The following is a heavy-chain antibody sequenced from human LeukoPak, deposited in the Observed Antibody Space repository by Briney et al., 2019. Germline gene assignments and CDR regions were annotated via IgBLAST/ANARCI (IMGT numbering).Heavy chain of an antibody. D-gene: IGHD3-10*01. CDR2: ISAYNGNT. Sequence: VASVKVSCKASGYTFTSYGISWVRQAPGQGLEWMGWISAYNGNTNYAQKLQGRVTMTTDTSTSTAYMELRSLRSDATAVYYCARDYYGSGSYYPPNYYFDYWGQGTLVTVSS. CDR1: GYTFTSYG. V-gene: IGHV1-18*01. CDR3: ARDYYGSGSYYPPNYYFDY. J-gene: IGHJ4*02.